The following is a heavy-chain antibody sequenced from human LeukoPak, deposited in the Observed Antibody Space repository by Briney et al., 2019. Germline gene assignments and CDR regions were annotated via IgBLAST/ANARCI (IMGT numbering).Heavy chain of an antibody. Sequence: GRSLRLSWAASGFTFSNHGMHWVRQAPGKGLEWVAVIWYDGSNKYYADSVKGRFTISRDNSKNTLYLQMNSLRAEDTAMYYCARDRGVSYFDYWGQGTQVTVSS. V-gene: IGHV3-33*01. J-gene: IGHJ4*02. CDR2: IWYDGSNK. D-gene: IGHD3-10*01. CDR3: ARDRGVSYFDY. CDR1: GFTFSNHG.